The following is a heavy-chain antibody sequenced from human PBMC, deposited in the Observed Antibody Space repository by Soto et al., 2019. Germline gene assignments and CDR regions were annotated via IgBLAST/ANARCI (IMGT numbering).Heavy chain of an antibody. CDR3: ARSMAGYCSGGSCFEAPPYYYYMDV. J-gene: IGHJ6*03. V-gene: IGHV4-59*01. CDR2: IYYSGST. D-gene: IGHD2-15*01. CDR1: GGSISSYY. Sequence: SETLSLTCAVYGGSISSYYWSWIRQPPGKGLEWIGYIYYSGSTNYNPSLKSRVTISVDTSKNQFSLKLSSVTAADTAVYYCARSMAGYCSGGSCFEAPPYYYYMDVWGKGTTVTVSS.